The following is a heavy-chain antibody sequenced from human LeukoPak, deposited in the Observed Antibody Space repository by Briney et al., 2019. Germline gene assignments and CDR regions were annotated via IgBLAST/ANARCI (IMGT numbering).Heavy chain of an antibody. CDR1: GFTFSDYY. J-gene: IGHJ4*02. Sequence: GGSLRLSCAASGFTFSDYYMSWFRQAPGKGLGWVSYIGSSASTKYYADSVKGRFTISRDNAKNSLYLQMNSLRAEDTAVYYCARVGSLAAAGTPDYWGQGTLVTVSS. CDR3: ARVGSLAAAGTPDY. CDR2: IGSSASTK. V-gene: IGHV3-11*01. D-gene: IGHD6-13*01.